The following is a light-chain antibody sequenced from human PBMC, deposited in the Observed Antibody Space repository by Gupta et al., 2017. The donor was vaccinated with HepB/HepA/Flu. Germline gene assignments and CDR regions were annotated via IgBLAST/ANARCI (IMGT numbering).Light chain of an antibody. CDR1: SSDVGGYNY. V-gene: IGLV2-14*01. CDR2: DVS. CDR3: SSYTSSSTWV. Sequence: QSALTQPASVSGSPGQSITISCTGTSSDVGGYNYVSWYQQHPGKAPKLMIYDVSNRPSGVSNRFSGYKSGNTASLTISGLQAEDEADYYCSSYTSSSTWVFGGGTKLTVL. J-gene: IGLJ3*02.